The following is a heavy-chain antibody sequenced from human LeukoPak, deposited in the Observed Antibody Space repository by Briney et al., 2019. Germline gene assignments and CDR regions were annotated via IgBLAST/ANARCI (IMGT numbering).Heavy chain of an antibody. D-gene: IGHD3-16*02. V-gene: IGHV3-23*01. CDR2: VSESGGST. Sequence: GGSLRLSCVASGFTFSTYAMGWVRQVPGKGLEWVSSVSESGGSTYYADSVKGRFTISRDNAKNTLYLQMNSLRAEDTAVYYCARDPQSPRGPGLGELSSEDYWGQGTLVTVSS. J-gene: IGHJ4*02. CDR1: GFTFSTYA. CDR3: ARDPQSPRGPGLGELSSEDY.